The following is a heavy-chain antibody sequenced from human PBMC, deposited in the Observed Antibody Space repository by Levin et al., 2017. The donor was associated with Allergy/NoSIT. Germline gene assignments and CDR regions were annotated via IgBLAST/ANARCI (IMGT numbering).Heavy chain of an antibody. V-gene: IGHV3-7*01. D-gene: IGHD5-24*01. Sequence: LSLTCAASGFPFSNYWISWVRWAPGKGLEWVANIKQDGSQKYYLDSVRGRFTISRDNAENSLYLQMNSLRVEDTAVYYCTRQMGISLDYWGLGGLVTVS. J-gene: IGHJ4*02. CDR2: IKQDGSQK. CDR3: TRQMGISLDY. CDR1: GFPFSNYW.